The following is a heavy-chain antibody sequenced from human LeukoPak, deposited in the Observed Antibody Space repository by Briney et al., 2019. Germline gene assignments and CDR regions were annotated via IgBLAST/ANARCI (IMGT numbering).Heavy chain of an antibody. CDR2: ITDSGGST. CDR3: ARNWRYFDY. D-gene: IGHD1-1*01. Sequence: PGGFLRLSCAAAGFTFSDYYMSWVRQAPGKGLEWVSAITDSGGSTYYADSVKGRFTISRDNSKNTLYLQMKSLRADDTAVYYCARNWRYFDYWGQGTLVTVSS. J-gene: IGHJ4*02. V-gene: IGHV3-23*01. CDR1: GFTFSDYY.